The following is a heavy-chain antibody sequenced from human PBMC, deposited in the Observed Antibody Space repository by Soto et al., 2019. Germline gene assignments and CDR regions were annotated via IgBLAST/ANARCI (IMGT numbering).Heavy chain of an antibody. CDR2: ISSSGNTI. J-gene: IGHJ5*02. D-gene: IGHD2-15*01. CDR3: ARGGSVVVVVASPQTYNWFDP. CDR1: GFTFSDYY. V-gene: IGHV3-11*01. Sequence: GGSLRLSCAASGFTFSDYYMSWIRQAPGKGLEWVSYISSSGNTIYYADSVKVRVTSSMDNDKNSLYLQMNSLRTEDTAVYYCARGGSVVVVVASPQTYNWFDPWGQGTLVTVSS.